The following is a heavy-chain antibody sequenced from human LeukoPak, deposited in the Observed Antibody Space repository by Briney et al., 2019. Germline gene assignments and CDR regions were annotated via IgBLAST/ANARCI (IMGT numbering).Heavy chain of an antibody. D-gene: IGHD2-15*01. CDR2: IYYSGST. CDR3: ASHPGVAAADY. J-gene: IGHJ4*02. CDR1: GFSINDYY. Sequence: SENLSLTGTGSGFSINDYYWIWIPHRPGNGLEWLRYIYYSGSTNSTPSPKSRVTVSADTSKNQISLKLTSVTAADPAVYYCASHPGVAAADYWGQGTLVTVSS. V-gene: IGHV4-59*08.